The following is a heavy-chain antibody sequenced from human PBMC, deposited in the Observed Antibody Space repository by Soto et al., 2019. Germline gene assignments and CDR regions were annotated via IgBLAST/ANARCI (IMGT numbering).Heavy chain of an antibody. CDR2: ISGSGTS. Sequence: GGSLRLSCAASGFTFSSYPMVWVRQAPGKGLESISSISGSGTSYYTDSVKGRFTISRDNSENTLYLQMNSLRAEDTAVYYCAKVITTDISYWYGMDVWGQGTMVTVS. V-gene: IGHV3-23*01. CDR3: AKVITTDISYWYGMDV. CDR1: GFTFSSYP. J-gene: IGHJ6*02. D-gene: IGHD1-26*01.